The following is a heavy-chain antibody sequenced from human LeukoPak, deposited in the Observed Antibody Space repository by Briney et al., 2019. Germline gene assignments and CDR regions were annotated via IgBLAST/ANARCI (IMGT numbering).Heavy chain of an antibody. V-gene: IGHV4-59*01. CDR3: ARDRFGRTTHFHY. J-gene: IGHJ4*02. Sequence: SSETLSLTCSVSGGSITGYYWSWIRHPPGKRLEWIGYIFYSGSSHYNPSLKSRVTMSVDTSENQLSLRLSSVTAADTAVYYCARDRFGRTTHFHYWGQGTLVTVSS. CDR1: GGSITGYY. D-gene: IGHD3-10*01. CDR2: IFYSGSS.